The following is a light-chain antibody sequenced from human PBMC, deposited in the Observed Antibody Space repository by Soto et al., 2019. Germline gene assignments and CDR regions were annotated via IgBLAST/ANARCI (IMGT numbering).Light chain of an antibody. Sequence: EIFITRSXATLSXXPXXXXTLXXRASQSISSDVAWYQQKPGQAPRLLIYGASTTATGIPARFSGSGSGTEFTLTISSLQSEDFAVYNCQQYNKWPRTFGQGTKVDIK. CDR2: GAS. V-gene: IGKV3-15*01. CDR3: QQYNKWPRT. J-gene: IGKJ2*01. CDR1: QSISSD.